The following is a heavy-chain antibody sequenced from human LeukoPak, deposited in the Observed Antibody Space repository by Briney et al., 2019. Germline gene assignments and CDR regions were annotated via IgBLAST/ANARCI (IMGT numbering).Heavy chain of an antibody. D-gene: IGHD3-9*01. CDR3: AIRLISDWSALEY. V-gene: IGHV3-23*01. CDR2: INGGASTT. Sequence: GVSLRLSCAASGLTFASYAMTWVRQAPGKGLDYVSTINGGASTTYYADSVKGRFTISRDNSKNTLYLQMNSLRAEDTAVYYCAIRLISDWSALEYWGQGTLVTVSS. CDR1: GLTFASYA. J-gene: IGHJ4*02.